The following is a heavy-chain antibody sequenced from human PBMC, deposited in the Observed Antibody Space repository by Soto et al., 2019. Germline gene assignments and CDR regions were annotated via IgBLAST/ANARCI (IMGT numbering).Heavy chain of an antibody. CDR3: AREGGYDFWSDAYYYYMDV. CDR2: IYHSGST. J-gene: IGHJ6*03. Sequence: PSETLSLTCAVSSGSISSSNWWSWVRQPPGKGLEWIGEIYHSGSTNYNPSLKSRVTISVDKSKNQFSLKLSSVTAADTAVYYCAREGGYDFWSDAYYYYMDVWGKGTTVTVSS. V-gene: IGHV4-4*02. D-gene: IGHD3-3*01. CDR1: SGSISSSNW.